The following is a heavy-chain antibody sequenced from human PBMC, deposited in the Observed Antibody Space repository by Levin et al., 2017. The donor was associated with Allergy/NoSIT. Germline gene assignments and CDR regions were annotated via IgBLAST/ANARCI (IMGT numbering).Heavy chain of an antibody. Sequence: GGSLRLSCAASGFTFSSYGMHWVRQAPGKGLEWVAVISYDGSNKYYADSVKGRFTISRDNSKNTLYLQMNSLRAEDTAVYDCAKDLLTFPPRPGFDSCGQGTLVTVSS. J-gene: IGHJ4*02. D-gene: IGHD6-6*01. CDR2: ISYDGSNK. CDR3: AKDLLTFPPRPGFDS. V-gene: IGHV3-30*18. CDR1: GFTFSSYG.